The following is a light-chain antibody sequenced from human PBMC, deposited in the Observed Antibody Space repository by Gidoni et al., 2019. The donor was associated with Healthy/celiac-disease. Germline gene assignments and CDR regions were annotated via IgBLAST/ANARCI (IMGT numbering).Light chain of an antibody. CDR2: YAA. Sequence: EIVLTQSPATMSLSPGERATLSCRASQSLNNRFLAWYQQKPGLAPRLLVYYAASRATGIPDRFSATGSGTDCTLTISRLEPEDFAVYYCQQYDSAPLGFGGGTRVDI. J-gene: IGKJ4*01. CDR3: QQYDSAPLG. V-gene: IGKV3D-20*01. CDR1: QSLNNRF.